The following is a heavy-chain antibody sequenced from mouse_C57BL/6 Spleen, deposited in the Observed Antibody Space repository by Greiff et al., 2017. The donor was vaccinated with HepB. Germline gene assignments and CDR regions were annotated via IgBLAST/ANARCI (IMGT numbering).Heavy chain of an antibody. D-gene: IGHD3-1*01. J-gene: IGHJ2*01. CDR1: GFTFSDYY. CDR3: ARALSGPYYFDY. V-gene: IGHV5-16*01. Sequence: EVQVVESEGGLVQPGSSMKLSCTASGFTFSDYYMAWVRQVPEKGLEWVANINYDGSSTYYLDSLKSRFIISRDNAKNILYLQMSSLKSEDTATYYCARALSGPYYFDYWGQGTTLTVSS. CDR2: INYDGSST.